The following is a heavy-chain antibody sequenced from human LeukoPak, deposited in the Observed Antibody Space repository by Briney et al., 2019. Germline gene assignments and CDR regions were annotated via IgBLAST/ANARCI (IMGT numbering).Heavy chain of an antibody. CDR1: GGSISSSSYY. V-gene: IGHV4-39*01. CDR2: IYYSGST. J-gene: IGHJ5*02. CDR3: ARRVYRGRYCSGGSCYSEPGRPNWFNP. D-gene: IGHD2-15*01. Sequence: SETLSLTCTVSGGSISSSSYYWGWIRQPPGKGLEWIGSIYYSGSTYYNPSLKSRVTISVDTSKNQFSLKLSSVTAADTAVYYCARRVYRGRYCSGGSCYSEPGRPNWFNPWGQGTLVTVSS.